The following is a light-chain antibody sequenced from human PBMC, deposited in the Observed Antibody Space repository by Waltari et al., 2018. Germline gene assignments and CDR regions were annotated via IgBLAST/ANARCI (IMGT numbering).Light chain of an antibody. CDR3: QQSFNTPRT. V-gene: IGKV1-39*01. J-gene: IGKJ2*01. Sequence: DIQMTQSPSSLSASVGDRVTITCRASQSITRYLNWYQQKPGKAPKLLIYTKTTLQSDIPSRFSGSGSGTDFTLTISSLQPEDFATYYCQQSFNTPRTFGQGTKLEIK. CDR1: QSITRY. CDR2: TKT.